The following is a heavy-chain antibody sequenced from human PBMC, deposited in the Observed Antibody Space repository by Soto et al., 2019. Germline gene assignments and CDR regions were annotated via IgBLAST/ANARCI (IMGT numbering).Heavy chain of an antibody. Sequence: SVKVSCKASGGTFSSYAISWVRQAPGQGLEWMGGIIPIFGTANYAQKFQGRVTITADESTSTAYMELRSLRSEDTAVCYCAREQTTVLISLGSGAFDIWGQGKMVTVSS. V-gene: IGHV1-69*13. CDR3: AREQTTVLISLGSGAFDI. CDR1: GGTFSSYA. J-gene: IGHJ3*02. CDR2: IIPIFGTA. D-gene: IGHD4-17*01.